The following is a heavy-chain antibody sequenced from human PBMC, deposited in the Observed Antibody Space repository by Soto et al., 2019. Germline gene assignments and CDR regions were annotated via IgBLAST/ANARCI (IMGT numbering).Heavy chain of an antibody. V-gene: IGHV1-69*01. D-gene: IGHD5-18*01. CDR1: GGTFSSYA. CDR3: AREEAIQLWFWFDP. Sequence: QVQLVQSGAEVKKPGSSVKVSCKASGGTFSSYAISWVRQAPGQGLEWMGGIIPIFGTANYAQKFQGRVTIMADESTCSAYMGLGSLRSEDTAVYYCAREEAIQLWFWFDPWGQGTLVTVSS. J-gene: IGHJ5*02. CDR2: IIPIFGTA.